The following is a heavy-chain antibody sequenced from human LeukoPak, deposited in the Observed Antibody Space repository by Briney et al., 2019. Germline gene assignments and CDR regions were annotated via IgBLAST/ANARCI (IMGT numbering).Heavy chain of an antibody. CDR2: IYYSGST. CDR3: ARVGTAMVTSV. D-gene: IGHD5-18*01. V-gene: IGHV4-59*01. J-gene: IGHJ6*04. Sequence: GSLRLSCAASGFTFSDYYMSWIRQPPGKGLEWIGYIYYSGSTNYNPSLKSRVTISVDTSKNQFSLKLSSVTAADTAVYYCARVGTAMVTSVWGKGTTVTISS. CDR1: GFTFSDYY.